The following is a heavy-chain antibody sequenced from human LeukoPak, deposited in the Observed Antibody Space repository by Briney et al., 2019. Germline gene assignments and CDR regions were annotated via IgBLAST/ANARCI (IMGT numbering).Heavy chain of an antibody. D-gene: IGHD6-19*01. CDR2: INHSGST. CDR3: AVAGRGVGFDP. V-gene: IGHV4-34*01. CDR1: DGSFSGYY. J-gene: IGHJ5*02. Sequence: KPSETLSLTCAVYDGSFSGYYWSWIRQPPGKGLEWIGEINHSGSTNYNPPLKSRVTISVDTSKNQFSLKLSSVTAADSAVYYCAVAGRGVGFDPWGQGTLVTVSS.